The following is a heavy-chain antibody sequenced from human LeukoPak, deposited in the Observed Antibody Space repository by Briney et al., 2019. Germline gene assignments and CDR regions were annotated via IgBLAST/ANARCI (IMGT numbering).Heavy chain of an antibody. CDR2: ISGSGGST. CDR3: AKDYGSPAGLDV. J-gene: IGHJ6*02. V-gene: IGHV3-23*01. D-gene: IGHD2-15*01. CDR1: GFTFSSHA. Sequence: GGSLRLSCAASGFTFSSHAMSSVRQAPGKGLEWVSDISGSGGSTYYADSVKSRFTISRDNSKKTLYLQMNSLRAEDTAVCYGAKDYGSPAGLDVWGQGTTVTVSS.